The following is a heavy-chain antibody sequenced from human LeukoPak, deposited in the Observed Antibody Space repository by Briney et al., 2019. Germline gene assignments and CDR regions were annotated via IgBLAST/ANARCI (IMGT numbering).Heavy chain of an antibody. V-gene: IGHV4-39*07. CDR2: IYYSGST. Sequence: PSETLSLTCTVSGGSISSSSYYWGWIRQPPGKGLEWIGSIYYSGSTYYNPSLKSRVTISVDTSKNQFSLKLSSVTAADTAVYYCARGDNDSSGYSAGAFDIWGQGTMVTVSS. CDR3: ARGDNDSSGYSAGAFDI. CDR1: GGSISSSSYY. J-gene: IGHJ3*02. D-gene: IGHD3-22*01.